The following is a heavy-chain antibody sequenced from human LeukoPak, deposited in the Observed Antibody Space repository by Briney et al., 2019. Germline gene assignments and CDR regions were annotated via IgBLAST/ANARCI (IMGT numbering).Heavy chain of an antibody. V-gene: IGHV1-18*01. D-gene: IGHD3-10*01. CDR3: ARDRATMVRGVVDY. J-gene: IGHJ4*02. CDR2: ISVYNGNT. Sequence: GASMKVSCKASGYTFTSYGISWVRQAPGQGLEWRGWISVYNGNTKYAQKLQGRVTMTTDTSTNTAYMELRSLRSDDTAVYYCARDRATMVRGVVDYWGQGTLVTVSS. CDR1: GYTFTSYG.